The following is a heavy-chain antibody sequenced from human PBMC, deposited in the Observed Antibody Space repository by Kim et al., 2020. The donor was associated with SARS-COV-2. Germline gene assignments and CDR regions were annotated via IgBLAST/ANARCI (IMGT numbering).Heavy chain of an antibody. D-gene: IGHD3-10*01. Sequence: YADSVKGRFTISRDNSKNTLYLQMNSLRAEDTAVYYCAKTHGELFPYFDYWGQGTLVTVSS. CDR3: AKTHGELFPYFDY. J-gene: IGHJ4*02. V-gene: IGHV3-23*01.